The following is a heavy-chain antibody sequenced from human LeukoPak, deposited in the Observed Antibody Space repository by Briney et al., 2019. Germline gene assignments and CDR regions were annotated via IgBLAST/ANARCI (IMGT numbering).Heavy chain of an antibody. CDR2: IYYSGST. J-gene: IGHJ4*02. D-gene: IGHD6-19*01. V-gene: IGHV4-59*08. CDR3: VRRDNTGWNYFDC. CDR1: GGSINSHY. Sequence: SETLSLTCTVSGGSINSHYWSWIRQSPGKGLEWIGDIYYSGSTKYNPSLKSRVTISVDTPKNDLSLRLASVLAADTAIYYCVRRDNTGWNYFDCWGQGILVTVSS.